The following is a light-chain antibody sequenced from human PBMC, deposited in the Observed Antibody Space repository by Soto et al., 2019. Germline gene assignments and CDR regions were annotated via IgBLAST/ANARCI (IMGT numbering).Light chain of an antibody. CDR2: GAS. CDR3: QQYGTSPYT. CDR1: QSVSSNY. V-gene: IGKV3-20*01. J-gene: IGKJ2*01. Sequence: EIVLTQSPGTLSLSPGERATLSCRASQSVSSNYLAWYQKSPGQPPSLLIYGASNRANGVPDRFSGSGSGTDFTLTISRLEPEDFSVYYCQQYGTSPYTVGQGTKLEIK.